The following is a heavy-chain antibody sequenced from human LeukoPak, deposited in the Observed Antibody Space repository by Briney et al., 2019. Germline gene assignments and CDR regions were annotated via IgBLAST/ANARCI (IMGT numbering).Heavy chain of an antibody. CDR3: ARLTIYASGEDS. D-gene: IGHD2/OR15-2a*01. CDR2: IYYSGST. J-gene: IGHJ4*02. V-gene: IGHV4-39*01. Sequence: KRSETLSLTCTVSGGSISSSSYYWGWIRQPPGKGLEWIGSIYYSGSTYYDPSLKSPVTISVDTSKNQFSLKLSSVTAADTAVYYCARLTIYASGEDSWGQGTLVTVS. CDR1: GGSISSSSYY.